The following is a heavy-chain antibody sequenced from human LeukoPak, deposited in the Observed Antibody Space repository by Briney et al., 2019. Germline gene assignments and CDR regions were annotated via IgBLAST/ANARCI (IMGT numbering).Heavy chain of an antibody. Sequence: GGSLRLACAASGFTFSSDARSWVRRAPGKGLEWVSAISGSGGSTYYADSVKGRFTISRDNSKNPLYLQMNRLRAEDTAVYYCAKDLRRGYSYGSQIDYWGQGTLVTVSS. CDR3: AKDLRRGYSYGSQIDY. CDR1: GFTFSSDA. J-gene: IGHJ4*02. V-gene: IGHV3-23*01. D-gene: IGHD5-18*01. CDR2: ISGSGGST.